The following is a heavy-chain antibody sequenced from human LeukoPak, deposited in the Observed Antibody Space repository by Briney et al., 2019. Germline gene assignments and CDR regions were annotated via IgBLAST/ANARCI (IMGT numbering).Heavy chain of an antibody. CDR1: GFTFSSYA. J-gene: IGHJ4*02. CDR3: ATLPT. CDR2: ISYVGNNK. V-gene: IGHV3-30-3*01. Sequence: GGSLRLSCAASGFTFSSYAMHWVRQAPGKGLEWVAVISYVGNNKYYADSVKGRFTISRNNSKKTLYLQMNTLRAEDTALYYCATLPTWGQGTLVTVSS. D-gene: IGHD4-17*01.